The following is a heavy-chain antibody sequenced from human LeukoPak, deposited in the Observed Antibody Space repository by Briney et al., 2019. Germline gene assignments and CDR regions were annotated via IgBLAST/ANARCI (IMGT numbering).Heavy chain of an antibody. CDR3: ARHGRYPFFDY. V-gene: IGHV4-38-2*01. CDR2: IYHSGST. Sequence: SETLPLTCAVSGYSISSGYYWGWIRQPPGKGLEWIGSIYHSGSTYYNPSLKSRVTISVDTSKNQFSLKLSSVTAADTAVYYCARHGRYPFFDYWGQGTLVTVSS. CDR1: GYSISSGYY. D-gene: IGHD2-2*02. J-gene: IGHJ4*02.